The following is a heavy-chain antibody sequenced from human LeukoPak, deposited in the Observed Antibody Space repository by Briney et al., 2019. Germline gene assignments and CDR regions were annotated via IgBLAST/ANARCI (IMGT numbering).Heavy chain of an antibody. CDR3: ARHSSMLTPVNF. Sequence: NSGESLKISCQGSGHSFTSYWISWVRQMPGKGLEWMGSIDPSDSYIDYSPSFQGHVTISADKSISTAYLQWTSLKASNTAMYYCARHSSMLTPVNFWGQGTLVTVSS. V-gene: IGHV5-10-1*01. CDR2: IDPSDSYI. D-gene: IGHD4-23*01. J-gene: IGHJ4*02. CDR1: GHSFTSYW.